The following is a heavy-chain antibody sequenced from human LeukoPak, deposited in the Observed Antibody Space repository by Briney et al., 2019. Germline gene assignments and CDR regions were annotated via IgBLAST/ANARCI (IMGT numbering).Heavy chain of an antibody. CDR3: ARGGRDHGGAFDI. CDR2: ISSNGGST. Sequence: PGGSLRLSCAASGFTFSSYAMHWVRQAPGKGLEYVSAISSNGGSTYYANSVKGRFTISRDNSKNTLYLQMGSLRAEDMAVYYCARGGRDHGGAFDIWGQGTMVTVSS. J-gene: IGHJ3*02. D-gene: IGHD5-24*01. V-gene: IGHV3-64*01. CDR1: GFTFSSYA.